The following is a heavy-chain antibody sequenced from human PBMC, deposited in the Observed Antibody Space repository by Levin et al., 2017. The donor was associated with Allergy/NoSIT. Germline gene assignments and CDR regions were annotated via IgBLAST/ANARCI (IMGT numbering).Heavy chain of an antibody. J-gene: IGHJ4*02. D-gene: IGHD3-22*01. Sequence: GESLKISCAASGFTFIDYYMSWIRQRPGKGLEWVAYISDGGHTIYFADSVKGRFSISRDNAKNSVYLQMNSLRGEDTAVYYCARDRTYRDSNGYLEYWGQGTPVTVSS. CDR1: GFTFIDYY. CDR2: ISDGGHTI. CDR3: ARDRTYRDSNGYLEY. V-gene: IGHV3-11*01.